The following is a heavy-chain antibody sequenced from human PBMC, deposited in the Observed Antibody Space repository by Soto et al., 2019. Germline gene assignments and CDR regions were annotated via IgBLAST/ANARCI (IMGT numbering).Heavy chain of an antibody. CDR3: AKDKVDTPYYFDY. CDR2: ISGSGGST. J-gene: IGHJ4*02. CDR1: GFTFSSYA. V-gene: IGHV3-23*01. D-gene: IGHD3-22*01. Sequence: EVQLLECGGGLVQPGGSLRLSCAASGFTFSSYAMSWVRQAPGKGLEWVSAISGSGGSTYYADSVKGRFTISRDNSKNTLYLQMNSLRAEDTAVYYCAKDKVDTPYYFDYWGQGTLVTVSS.